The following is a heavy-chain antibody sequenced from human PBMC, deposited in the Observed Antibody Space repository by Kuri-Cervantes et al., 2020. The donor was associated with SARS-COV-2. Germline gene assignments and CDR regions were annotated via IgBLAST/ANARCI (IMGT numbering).Heavy chain of an antibody. V-gene: IGHV3-13*01. D-gene: IGHD2-2*01. CDR3: VRVGTAESWGAFDI. J-gene: IGHJ3*02. Sequence: GGSLRLSCAASGFTFSFDDMHWVRQATGKGLEWVSAIGPVGDTYYAGSVKGRFTISRENAKDSLNLQMNSLRAEDTAVYYCVRVGTAESWGAFDIWGQGTMVTDSS. CDR2: IGPVGDT. CDR1: GFTFSFDD.